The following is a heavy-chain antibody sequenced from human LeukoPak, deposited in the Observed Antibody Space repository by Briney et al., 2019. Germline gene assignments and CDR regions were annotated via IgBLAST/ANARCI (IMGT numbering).Heavy chain of an antibody. V-gene: IGHV3-7*01. J-gene: IGHJ3*02. D-gene: IGHD2-21*02. CDR3: ARELEPLGAVVVVTVIPTDAFDI. CDR1: GFTFSNYW. Sequence: PGGSLRLSCASSGFTFSNYWMTWVRQAPGKGLEWVANIKKDGSEQYYVDSVKGRFTISRDNAKNALYLQMNSLRAEDTAVYYCARELEPLGAVVVVTVIPTDAFDIWGQGTMVTVSS. CDR2: IKKDGSEQ.